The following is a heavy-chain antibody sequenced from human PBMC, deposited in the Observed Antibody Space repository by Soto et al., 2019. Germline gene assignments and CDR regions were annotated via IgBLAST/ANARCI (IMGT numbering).Heavy chain of an antibody. CDR2: IYYSGSP. J-gene: IGHJ4*02. D-gene: IGHD3-10*01. CDR1: GGSISSGDYY. V-gene: IGHV4-30-4*01. Sequence: SETLSLTCTVSGGSISSGDYYWSWIRQPPGKGLEWIGYIYYSGSPYYNPSLKSRVTISVDTSKNQFSLKLSSVTAADRAVYYCARHSAHSYYYDSGSYYKKVDYWGKGTLVT. CDR3: ARHSAHSYYYDSGSYYKKVDY.